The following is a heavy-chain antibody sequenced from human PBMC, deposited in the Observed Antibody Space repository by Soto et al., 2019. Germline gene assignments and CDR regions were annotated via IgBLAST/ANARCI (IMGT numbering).Heavy chain of an antibody. CDR2: MNPNSGNK. CDR1: GYTFTNYD. Sequence: ASVKVSCKASGYTFTNYDINWVRQATGQGLEWMGWMNPNSGNKGYAQNFQGRVTMTRNTSISTAYMELTSLKSEDTAVYFCARRRSSGDFTLPFWGQGTPVTSPQ. CDR3: ARRRSSGDFTLPF. D-gene: IGHD3-3*01. V-gene: IGHV1-8*01. J-gene: IGHJ4*02.